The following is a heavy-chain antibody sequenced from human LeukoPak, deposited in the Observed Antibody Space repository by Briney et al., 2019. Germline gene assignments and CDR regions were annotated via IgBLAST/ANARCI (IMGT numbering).Heavy chain of an antibody. Sequence: GASVKVSCKASGGTFSSYAISWVRQAPGQGLEWMGGIIPIFGTANYAQKFQGRVTIIADESTSTAYMELSSLRSEDTAVYYCARGSERYPAVASDWGQGTLVTVSS. J-gene: IGHJ4*02. V-gene: IGHV1-69*13. CDR1: GGTFSSYA. D-gene: IGHD6-19*01. CDR3: ARGSERYPAVASD. CDR2: IIPIFGTA.